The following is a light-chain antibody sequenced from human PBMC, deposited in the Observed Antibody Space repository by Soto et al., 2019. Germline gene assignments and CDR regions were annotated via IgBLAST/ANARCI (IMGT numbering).Light chain of an antibody. J-gene: IGKJ1*01. CDR2: GAS. CDR3: QQYNDWWP. CDR1: QSVSNN. V-gene: IGKV3-15*01. Sequence: EIVMTQSPATLSVSPGERATLSCRASQSVSNNLAWYHQKPGQAPRLLIYGASTRATGIPARFSGSGSGTEFTPTISSLQYEEFVVYYCQQYNDWWPFGQGTKVEI.